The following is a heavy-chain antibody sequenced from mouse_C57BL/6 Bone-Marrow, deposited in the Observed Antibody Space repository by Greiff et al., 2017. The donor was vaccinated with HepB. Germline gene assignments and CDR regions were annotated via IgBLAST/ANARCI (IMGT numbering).Heavy chain of an antibody. CDR1: GFTFSDYG. J-gene: IGHJ1*03. CDR2: ISSGSSTI. CDR3: ANPYYREYFDV. Sequence: EVHLVESGGGLVKPGGSLKLSCAASGFTFSDYGMHWVRQAPEKGLEWVAYISSGSSTIYYADTVKGRFTISRDNAKNTLFLQMTSLRSEDTAMYYCANPYYREYFDVWGTGTTVTVSS. V-gene: IGHV5-17*01. D-gene: IGHD2-12*01.